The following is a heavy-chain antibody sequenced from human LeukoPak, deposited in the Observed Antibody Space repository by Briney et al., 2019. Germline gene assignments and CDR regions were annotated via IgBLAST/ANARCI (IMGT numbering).Heavy chain of an antibody. CDR2: ISAYNGNT. V-gene: IGHV1-18*01. J-gene: IGHJ4*02. D-gene: IGHD3-22*01. CDR3: ARDWRTYYYDSSGYFDY. Sequence: ASVKVSCKASGGTFSSYAISWVRQAPGQGLEWMGWISAYNGNTNYAQKLQGRVTMTTDTSTSTAYMELRSLRSDDTAVYYCARDWRTYYYDSSGYFDYWGQGTLVTVSS. CDR1: GGTFSSYA.